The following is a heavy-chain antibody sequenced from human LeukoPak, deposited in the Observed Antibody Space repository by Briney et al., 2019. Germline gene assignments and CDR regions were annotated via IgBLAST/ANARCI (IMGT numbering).Heavy chain of an antibody. CDR3: AAGGPWDLLRY. CDR2: FDPEDGEA. D-gene: IGHD1-26*01. Sequence: ASVKVSCKVSGDSLTELSTHWVRQAPGKGLEWMGGFDPEDGEAIYAQKFQGRVTMTEDTSTDTAYMEMSSLRSEDTAVYYCAAGGPWDLLRYWGQGTLVTVSS. V-gene: IGHV1-24*01. J-gene: IGHJ4*02. CDR1: GDSLTELS.